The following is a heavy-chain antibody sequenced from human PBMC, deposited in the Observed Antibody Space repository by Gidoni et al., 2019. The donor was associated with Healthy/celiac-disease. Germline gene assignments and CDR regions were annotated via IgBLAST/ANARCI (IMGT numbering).Heavy chain of an antibody. D-gene: IGHD3-10*01. J-gene: IGHJ4*02. Sequence: EVQLVESGGGLVQPGRSLLLSCAASGFTFDDYAMHWVRQAPGKGLEWVSGISWNSGSIGYADSVKGRFTISRDNAKNSLYLQMNSLRAEDTALYYCAKDISWHYGAHFDYWGQGTLVTVSS. CDR2: ISWNSGSI. CDR3: AKDISWHYGAHFDY. V-gene: IGHV3-9*01. CDR1: GFTFDDYA.